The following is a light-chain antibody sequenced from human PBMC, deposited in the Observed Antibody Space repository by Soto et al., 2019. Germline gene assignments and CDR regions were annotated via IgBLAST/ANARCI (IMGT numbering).Light chain of an antibody. Sequence: DIQMTQSPSSLSASVGDRVTITCRASQSISSYLNWYQQKPGKAPKLLIYAASSLQSGVPSRFSGSGSGTYFTLTISSLQPEDFATYYGQQSYSTPRTFGQGTKVEIK. V-gene: IGKV1-39*01. CDR3: QQSYSTPRT. CDR1: QSISSY. CDR2: AAS. J-gene: IGKJ1*01.